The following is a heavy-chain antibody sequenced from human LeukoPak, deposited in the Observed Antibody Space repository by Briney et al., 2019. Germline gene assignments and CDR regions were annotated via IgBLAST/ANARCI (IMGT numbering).Heavy chain of an antibody. J-gene: IGHJ4*02. Sequence: KSSETLSLTCAVYGGSFSGYYWSWIRQPPGKGLEWIGEINHSGSTNYNPSLKSRVTISVDKSKNQFSLKLSSVTAADTAVYYCARTTDSSYDYWGQGTLVTVSS. CDR1: GGSFSGYY. CDR3: ARTTDSSYDY. D-gene: IGHD3-22*01. V-gene: IGHV4-34*01. CDR2: INHSGST.